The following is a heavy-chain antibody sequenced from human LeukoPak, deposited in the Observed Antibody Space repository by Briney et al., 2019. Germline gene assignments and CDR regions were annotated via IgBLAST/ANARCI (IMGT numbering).Heavy chain of an antibody. D-gene: IGHD3-22*01. J-gene: IGHJ3*02. CDR2: ISGSGGST. V-gene: IGHV3-23*01. Sequence: GGSLRLSCAASGFTFSSYAMSWVRQAPGKGLEWVSAISGSGGSTYYADSVKGRFTISRDNSKNTLYLQMNSLRAEDTAVYYCAKHYYDSSGYHDDAFDIWDQGTMVTVSS. CDR1: GFTFSSYA. CDR3: AKHYYDSSGYHDDAFDI.